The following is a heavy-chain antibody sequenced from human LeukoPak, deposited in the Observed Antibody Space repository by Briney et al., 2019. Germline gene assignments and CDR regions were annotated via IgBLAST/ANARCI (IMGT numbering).Heavy chain of an antibody. CDR1: GFTFSGSA. CDR2: IRSKANSYAT. Sequence: PGGSLRLSCAASGFTFSGSAMHWVRQASGKGLEWVGRIRSKANSYATAYAASVKGRFTISRDDSKNTAYRQMNSLKTEDTAVYYCTREPRWYSSSRYGRGFHFDYWGQGTLVTVSS. CDR3: TREPRWYSSSRYGRGFHFDY. D-gene: IGHD6-13*01. J-gene: IGHJ4*02. V-gene: IGHV3-73*01.